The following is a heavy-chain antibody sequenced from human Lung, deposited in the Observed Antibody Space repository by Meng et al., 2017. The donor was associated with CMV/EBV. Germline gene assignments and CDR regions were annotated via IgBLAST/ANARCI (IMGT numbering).Heavy chain of an antibody. Sequence: QLELQESGPEVVTTSETPPLHCTGSGGSSSNRNYWGWIRQPPAKGLEWIGSVFYSGNTYYNPSLKGRVTIFVDTTKHQFSLKLSSVTAADTAVYYCARRTSGSGSPQFDYWGQGALVTVSS. J-gene: IGHJ4*02. CDR3: ARRTSGSGSPQFDY. D-gene: IGHD3-10*01. CDR1: GGSSSNRNY. V-gene: IGHV4-39*01. CDR2: VFYSGNT.